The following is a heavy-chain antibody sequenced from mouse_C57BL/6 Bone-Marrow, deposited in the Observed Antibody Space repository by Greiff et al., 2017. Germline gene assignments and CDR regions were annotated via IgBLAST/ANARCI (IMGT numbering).Heavy chain of an antibody. J-gene: IGHJ3*01. Sequence: QVQLQQSGAELARPGASVKLSCKASGYTFTSYGISWVKQRTGQGLEWIGEIYPRSGNTYYNEKFKGKATLTADKSSSTAYMELRSLTSEDSAVYFCARGSTVAYWGQGTLVTVSA. V-gene: IGHV1-81*01. CDR2: IYPRSGNT. CDR3: ARGSTVAY. CDR1: GYTFTSYG. D-gene: IGHD1-1*01.